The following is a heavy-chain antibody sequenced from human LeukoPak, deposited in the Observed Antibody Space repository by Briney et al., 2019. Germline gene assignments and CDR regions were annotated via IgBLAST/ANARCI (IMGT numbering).Heavy chain of an antibody. CDR3: ARDTGYGDSAHFDY. Sequence: SETLSLTCTVSGGSISSGDYYWSWIRQPPGKGLVWIGYIYYSGSTYYNPSLKSRVTISVDTSKNQFSLKLSSVTAADTAVYYCARDTGYGDSAHFDYWGQGTLVTVSS. D-gene: IGHD4-17*01. CDR2: IYYSGST. J-gene: IGHJ4*02. V-gene: IGHV4-30-4*01. CDR1: GGSISSGDYY.